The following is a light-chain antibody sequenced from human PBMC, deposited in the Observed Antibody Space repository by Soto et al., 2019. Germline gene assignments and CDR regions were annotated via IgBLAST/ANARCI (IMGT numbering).Light chain of an antibody. CDR2: GIS. CDR1: QSVTSNY. V-gene: IGKV3-20*01. Sequence: EIVLTQSPDTLALSPGERATLSCRASQSVTSNYLAWYQQKPGQAPRLLIFGISGRATGIPDRFSGSGSGTDFTLTIARLEPEDFAVYSCQQYGSSYAFGQGTKLEIK. J-gene: IGKJ2*01. CDR3: QQYGSSYA.